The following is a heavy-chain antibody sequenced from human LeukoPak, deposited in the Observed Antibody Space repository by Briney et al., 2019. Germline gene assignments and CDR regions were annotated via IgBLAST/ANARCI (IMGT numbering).Heavy chain of an antibody. CDR2: IYYSGST. CDR1: GGSISSGDYY. D-gene: IGHD2-15*01. CDR3: ARAGFEGCSGGSCYANWFDP. Sequence: PSETLSLTCTVSGGSISSGDYYWSWIRQPPGKGLEWIGYIYYSGSTYYNPSLKSRVTISVDTSKNQFSLKLSSVTAADTAVYYCARAGFEGCSGGSCYANWFDPWGQGTLVTVSS. J-gene: IGHJ5*02. V-gene: IGHV4-30-4*01.